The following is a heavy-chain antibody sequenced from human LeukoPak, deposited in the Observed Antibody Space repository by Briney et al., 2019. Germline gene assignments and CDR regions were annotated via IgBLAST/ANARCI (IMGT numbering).Heavy chain of an antibody. V-gene: IGHV3-64*01. CDR3: ARDRGDGCVDY. CDR2: ISSNGGST. J-gene: IGHJ4*02. Sequence: PGGSLRLSCAASGFTFSSYAMDWVRQAPGKGLEYVSSISSNGGSTYYANSVKGRFTISRDNSKNTLYLQMGSLRAEDMAVYYCARDRGDGCVDYWGQGTLVTVSS. CDR1: GFTFSSYA. D-gene: IGHD3-16*01.